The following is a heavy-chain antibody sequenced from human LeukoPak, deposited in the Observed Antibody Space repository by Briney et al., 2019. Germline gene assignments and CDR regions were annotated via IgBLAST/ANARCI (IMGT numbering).Heavy chain of an antibody. D-gene: IGHD6-13*01. CDR2: ISGSGGST. CDR3: AEDPPRIAAAGRSEYFQH. J-gene: IGHJ1*01. V-gene: IGHV3-23*01. CDR1: GFTFSSYA. Sequence: GGSLRLSCAASGFTFSSYAMSWVRQAPGKGLEWVSAISGSGGSTYYADSVKGRFTISRDNSKNTLYLQMNSLRAEDTAVYYCAEDPPRIAAAGRSEYFQHWGQGTLVTVSS.